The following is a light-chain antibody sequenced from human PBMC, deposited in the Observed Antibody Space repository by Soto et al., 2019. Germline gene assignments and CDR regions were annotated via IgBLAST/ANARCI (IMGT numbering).Light chain of an antibody. J-gene: IGLJ1*01. CDR1: SSDVGGYNY. CDR2: EVS. Sequence: QSALTQPPSASGSPGQSVTISCTGTSSDVGGYNYVSWYQQHPGKAPKLMIYEVSKRPSGVPDRFSGSKSANTASLTISGLQAEDEADYYCSSYTSSSTLFGTGTKVTVL. CDR3: SSYTSSSTL. V-gene: IGLV2-8*01.